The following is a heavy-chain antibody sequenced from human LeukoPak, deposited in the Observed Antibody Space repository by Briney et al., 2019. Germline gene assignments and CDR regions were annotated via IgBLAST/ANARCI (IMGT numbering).Heavy chain of an antibody. CDR2: TVVGSGNT. Sequence: ASVKVSCKASGFTFTSSAMQWVRQARGQRLEWIGWTVVGSGNTNYAQKFQERVTITRDMSTSTAYMELSSLRSEDTAVYYCAAADYDSSGYTDYWGQGTLVTVSS. D-gene: IGHD3-22*01. J-gene: IGHJ4*02. CDR3: AAADYDSSGYTDY. V-gene: IGHV1-58*02. CDR1: GFTFTSSA.